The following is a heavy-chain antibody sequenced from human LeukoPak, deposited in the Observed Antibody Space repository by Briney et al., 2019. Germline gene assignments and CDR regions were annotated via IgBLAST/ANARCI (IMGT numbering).Heavy chain of an antibody. CDR2: IKSDGSST. V-gene: IGHV3-74*01. CDR3: ARDQSSVFDY. Sequence: PGGSLRLSCAASGFTLSSYGMSWVRQAPGKGLVWVSRIKSDGSSTTYADSVKGRFSISRDNAKNTLYLQMNSLRAEDTAVYYCARDQSSVFDYWGQGTLVTVSS. J-gene: IGHJ4*02. CDR1: GFTLSSYG. D-gene: IGHD6-25*01.